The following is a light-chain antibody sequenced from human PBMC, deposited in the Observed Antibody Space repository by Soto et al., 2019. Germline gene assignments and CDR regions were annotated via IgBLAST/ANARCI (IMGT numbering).Light chain of an antibody. CDR1: SSDVGDNNY. V-gene: IGLV2-14*01. CDR3: SSYTSSSTLYV. J-gene: IGLJ1*01. CDR2: DVT. Sequence: QSALTQPASVSGSPGQSITISCTGTSSDVGDNNYVSWYQQHPGKAPKLMIYDVTHRPSGISNRFSGSKSGNTASLTISRLQAEDEADYYGSSYTSSSTLYVFGTGTKLTVL.